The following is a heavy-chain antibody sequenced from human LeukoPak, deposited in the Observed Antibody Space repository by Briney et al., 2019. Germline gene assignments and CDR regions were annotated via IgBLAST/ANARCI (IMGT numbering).Heavy chain of an antibody. CDR3: AKGKFADPLNY. Sequence: GGSLRLSCTASGFTVSGNYMNWVRQAPGKGLEWVSVVYTDGNIYYADSVKGRFTISKDNSKNTVDLLMNSVRAEDTALYYCAKGKFADPLNYWGQGTLVTVSS. CDR1: GFTVSGNY. V-gene: IGHV3-53*01. CDR2: VYTDGNI. J-gene: IGHJ4*02.